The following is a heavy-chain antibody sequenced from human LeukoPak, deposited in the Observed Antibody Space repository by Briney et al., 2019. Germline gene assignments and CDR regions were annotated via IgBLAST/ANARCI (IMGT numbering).Heavy chain of an antibody. D-gene: IGHD3-22*01. Sequence: PSETLSLTCAVYGGSFSGYYWSWIRQPPGKGLEWIGEINHSGSTNYNPSLKSRVTISVDTSKNQFSLKLSSVTAADTAVYYCARHPYYYDSSGYYYHFDYWGQGTLVTVSS. V-gene: IGHV4-34*01. CDR2: INHSGST. CDR3: ARHPYYYDSSGYYYHFDY. J-gene: IGHJ4*02. CDR1: GGSFSGYY.